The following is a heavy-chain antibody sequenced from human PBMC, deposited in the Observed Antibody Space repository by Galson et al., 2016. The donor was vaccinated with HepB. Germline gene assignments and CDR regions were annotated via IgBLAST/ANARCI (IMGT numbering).Heavy chain of an antibody. D-gene: IGHD6-19*01. CDR2: IWYDGSNE. CDR1: GFTFSSYG. J-gene: IGHJ6*02. V-gene: IGHV3-33*01. Sequence: SLRLSCAASGFTFSSYGMHWVRQAPGKGLEWLAVIWYDGSNEYYADSVKGRFIISRDNSQNTLYLQMNSLGAEDTAVYYCAREAHIAVALLDVWGQGTTVTVSS. CDR3: AREAHIAVALLDV.